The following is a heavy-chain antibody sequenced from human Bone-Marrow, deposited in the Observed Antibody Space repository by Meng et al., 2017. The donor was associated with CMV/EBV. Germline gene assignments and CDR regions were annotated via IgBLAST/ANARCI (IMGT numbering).Heavy chain of an antibody. Sequence: GGSLRLSCAASGFSFSSYWMSWVRQAPGKGLEWVANIKPDGTKGLYSDSVKGRFTISRDNSKNTVSLQMNSLRPEETAIYYCAKDLLLFGGANAYFDSWGQGTQVTVSS. D-gene: IGHD3-10*01. CDR3: AKDLLLFGGANAYFDS. V-gene: IGHV3-7*01. J-gene: IGHJ4*02. CDR2: IKPDGTKG. CDR1: GFSFSSYW.